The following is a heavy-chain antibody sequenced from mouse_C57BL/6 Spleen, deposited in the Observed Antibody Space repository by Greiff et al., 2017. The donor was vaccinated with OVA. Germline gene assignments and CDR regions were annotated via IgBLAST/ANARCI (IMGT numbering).Heavy chain of an antibody. J-gene: IGHJ4*01. CDR2: IRSKSNNYAT. D-gene: IGHD1-1*01. Sequence: DVKLVESGGGLVQPKGSLKLSCAASGFSFNTYAMNWVRQAPGKGLEWVARIRSKSNNYATYYADSVKDRFTISRDDSESMLYLQMNNLKTEDTAMYYCVRRGYGSYYAMDYWGQGTSVTVSS. V-gene: IGHV10-1*01. CDR1: GFSFNTYA. CDR3: VRRGYGSYYAMDY.